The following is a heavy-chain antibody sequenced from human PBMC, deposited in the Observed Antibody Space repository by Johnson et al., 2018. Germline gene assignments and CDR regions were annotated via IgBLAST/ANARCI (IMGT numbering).Heavy chain of an antibody. CDR2: IWYDASNQ. Sequence: QVQLVESGGGVVQPGRSLRLSCSASGFTFNTYAMHWVRQAPGKGLDWVAVIWYDASNQYYADSVKGRFTISRDNSKNALYLEMNSLRVEDTPVYYCATPPPGSYRVNDAFEMWGQGTMVTVSS. D-gene: IGHD1-26*01. V-gene: IGHV3-33*01. J-gene: IGHJ3*02. CDR1: GFTFNTYA. CDR3: ATPPPGSYRVNDAFEM.